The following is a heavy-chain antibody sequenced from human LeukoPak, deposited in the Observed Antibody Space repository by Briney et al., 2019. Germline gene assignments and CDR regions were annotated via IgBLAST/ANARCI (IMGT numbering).Heavy chain of an antibody. CDR2: INPSGGST. D-gene: IGHD2-15*01. CDR3: ARDHCSGGSCYYPGLY. J-gene: IGHJ4*02. CDR1: GYTFTSYY. V-gene: IGHV1-46*01. Sequence: GASVKVSCKASGYTFTSYYMHWVRQAPGRGLEWMGIINPSGGSTSYAQKFQGRVTMTRDTSTSTVYMELSSLRSEDTAVYYCARDHCSGGSCYYPGLYWGQGTLVTVSS.